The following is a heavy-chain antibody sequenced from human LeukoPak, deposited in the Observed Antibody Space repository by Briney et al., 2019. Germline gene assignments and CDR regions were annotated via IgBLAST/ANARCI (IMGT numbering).Heavy chain of an antibody. CDR3: ARDYKYAFDN. V-gene: IGHV3-48*01. Sequence: GGSLRLSCAASGFPFSDYSMNWVRQAPGKGLEWISYVGIDSGNTYYADSVKGRFTISADKAKNSLILQMNSLRVEDTAVYYCARDYKYAFDNWGQGTLVTVSS. CDR2: VGIDSGNT. D-gene: IGHD5-24*01. CDR1: GFPFSDYS. J-gene: IGHJ4*02.